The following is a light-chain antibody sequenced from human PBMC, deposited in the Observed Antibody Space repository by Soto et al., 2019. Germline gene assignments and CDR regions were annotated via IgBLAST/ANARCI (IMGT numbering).Light chain of an antibody. CDR2: DAS. CDR3: QQYNTYWT. J-gene: IGKJ1*01. Sequence: DIQMTQSPPTLSASVGDRVTITCRASESMSDWLAWYQQKPGKAPKLLIYDASSLESGVPSRFSGSGSGTEFTLTISSLQPDDFATYYCQQYNTYWTFGQGTKVDIK. CDR1: ESMSDW. V-gene: IGKV1-5*01.